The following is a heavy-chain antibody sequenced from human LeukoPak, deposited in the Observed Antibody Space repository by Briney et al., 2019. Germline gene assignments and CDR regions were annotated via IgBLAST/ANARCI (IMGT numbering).Heavy chain of an antibody. D-gene: IGHD3-22*01. Sequence: ASVKVSCKASGYTFTGYYVHWVRQAPGQGLEWMGWINPNSGGTNYAQKFQGRVTMTRDTSISTAYMELGRLRSDDTAVYYCARGLYYYDSSGYWYWGQGTLVTVSS. J-gene: IGHJ4*02. CDR2: INPNSGGT. CDR1: GYTFTGYY. CDR3: ARGLYYYDSSGYWY. V-gene: IGHV1-2*02.